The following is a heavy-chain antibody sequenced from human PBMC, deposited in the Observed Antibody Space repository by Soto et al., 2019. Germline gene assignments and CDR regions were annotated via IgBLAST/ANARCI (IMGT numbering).Heavy chain of an antibody. CDR3: AREGYCISTSCRHYDYYGMDV. CDR1: GYTFTSYG. J-gene: IGHJ6*02. V-gene: IGHV1-18*01. Sequence: QVQLVQSGAEVKKPGASVKVSCKASGYTFTSYGISWVRQAPGQGLEWMGWISAYNGNTNYAQKLQGRVTMTTDTSTSTGYMELRSLRSDDTAVYYCAREGYCISTSCRHYDYYGMDVWGQGTTVTVSS. D-gene: IGHD2-2*01. CDR2: ISAYNGNT.